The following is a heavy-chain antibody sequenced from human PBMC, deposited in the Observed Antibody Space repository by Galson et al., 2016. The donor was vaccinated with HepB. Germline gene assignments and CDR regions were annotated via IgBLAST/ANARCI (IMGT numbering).Heavy chain of an antibody. Sequence: CAISGDSVSSNSAGWNWIRQSTSRGLEWLGRTFYRSNWQNDYAESVKSRITIKPDTSKNQFSLQLNSVTPEDTAVYYCARSYLLGRGFGWWGQGTLVTGSS. CDR1: GDSVSSNSAG. CDR3: ARSYLLGRGFGW. J-gene: IGHJ4*02. CDR2: TFYRSNWQN. D-gene: IGHD7-27*01. V-gene: IGHV6-1*01.